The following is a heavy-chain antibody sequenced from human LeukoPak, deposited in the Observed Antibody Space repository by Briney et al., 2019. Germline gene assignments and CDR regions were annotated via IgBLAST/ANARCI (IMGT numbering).Heavy chain of an antibody. J-gene: IGHJ6*03. CDR3: ARDGFGVTFNYYYYYYMDV. D-gene: IGHD3-10*01. V-gene: IGHV4-4*07. CDR1: GGSISSYY. CDR2: IYTSGST. Sequence: SETLSLTCTVSGGSISSYYWSWIRQPAGKGLEWIGRIYTSGSTNYNPSLKSRVTMSVDTSKNQFSLKLSSVTAADTAVYYCARDGFGVTFNYYYYYYMDVWGKGTTVTVSS.